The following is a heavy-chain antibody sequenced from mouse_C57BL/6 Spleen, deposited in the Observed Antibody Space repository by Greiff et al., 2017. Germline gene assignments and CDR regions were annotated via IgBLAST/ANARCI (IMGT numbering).Heavy chain of an antibody. CDR2: ISSGSSTI. J-gene: IGHJ4*01. Sequence: DVHLVESGGGLVKPGGSLKLSCAASGFTFSDYGMHWVRQAPEKGLEWVAYISSGSSTIYYADTVKGRFTISRDNAKNTLFLQMTSLRSEDTAMYYCARNLITTEYAMDYWGQGTSVTVSS. CDR1: GFTFSDYG. CDR3: ARNLITTEYAMDY. D-gene: IGHD1-1*01. V-gene: IGHV5-17*01.